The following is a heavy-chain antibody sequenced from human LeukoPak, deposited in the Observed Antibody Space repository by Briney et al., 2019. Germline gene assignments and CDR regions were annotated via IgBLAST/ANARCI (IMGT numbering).Heavy chain of an antibody. CDR1: GGSISSYY. V-gene: IGHV4-59*01. J-gene: IGHJ3*02. Sequence: SETLSLTCTVSGGSISSYYWSWIRQPPGKGLEWIGYIYYSGSTNYNPSLKSRVTISVDTPKNQFSLKLSSVTAADTAVYYCARDSLATHSDIWGQGTMVTVSS. CDR2: IYYSGST. CDR3: ARDSLATHSDI. D-gene: IGHD2-15*01.